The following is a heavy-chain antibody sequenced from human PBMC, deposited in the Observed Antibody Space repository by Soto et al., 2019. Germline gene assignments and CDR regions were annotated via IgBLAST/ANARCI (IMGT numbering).Heavy chain of an antibody. CDR3: AKSPGVRDGYNSDYYGMDV. V-gene: IGHV3-23*01. J-gene: IGHJ6*02. CDR1: GLTFSTDA. CDR2: IGGSGTGGRT. Sequence: VHILEAGGYLVQPGGSLRLSCTDSGLTFSTDAMSWVRQAPGKGLEWVSAIGGSGTGGRTYYADAVKGRFTISRNNCKNTVYLQMNSLRADDTAVYYCAKSPGVRDGYNSDYYGMDVWGQGTTVTVSS. D-gene: IGHD5-12*01.